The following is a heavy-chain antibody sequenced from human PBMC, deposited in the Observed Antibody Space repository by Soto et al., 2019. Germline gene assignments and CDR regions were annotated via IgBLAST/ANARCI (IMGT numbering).Heavy chain of an antibody. J-gene: IGHJ4*02. V-gene: IGHV3-23*01. CDR3: AKVDDSSGHYSDPFDL. D-gene: IGHD3-22*01. CDR1: GFTFSSYA. Sequence: EVQLSESGGGLVQPEGSLRLSCAASGFTFSSYAMSWVRQAPGKGLEWVSVITGSGGTTFYADSVKGRFIISRDNSKKTLYRQMNNLRAEDTAVYYCAKVDDSSGHYSDPFDLWGQGTLVAVSS. CDR2: ITGSGGTT.